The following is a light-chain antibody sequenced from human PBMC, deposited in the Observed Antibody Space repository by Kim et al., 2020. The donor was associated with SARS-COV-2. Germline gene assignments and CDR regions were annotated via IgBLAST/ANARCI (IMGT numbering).Light chain of an antibody. V-gene: IGLV2-14*01. J-gene: IGLJ3*02. Sequence: QSALTQPASVSGSPGQSITVSCTGTSSDFGAYNYVSWYQQHPGKAPKLMIFDVSKRPSGVSNRFSGSKSGNTASLTISGLLAEYEADYYCSSYITSSTLVFRGGTQLAVL. CDR2: DVS. CDR3: SSYITSSTLV. CDR1: SSDFGAYNY.